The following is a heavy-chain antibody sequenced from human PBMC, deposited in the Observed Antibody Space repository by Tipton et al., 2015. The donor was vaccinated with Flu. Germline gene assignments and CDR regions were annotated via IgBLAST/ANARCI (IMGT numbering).Heavy chain of an antibody. CDR3: ARDRAFDI. J-gene: IGHJ3*02. V-gene: IGHV3-53*01. Sequence: SLRLSCAASGFSVMSTYMGWVRQAPGKGLEWLSVIYSGGTTYSSDSVKGRFTISRDSAVNTLYLEMNSLRADDTAVYYCARDRAFDIWGQGTMVTVSS. CDR2: IYSGGTT. CDR1: GFSVMSTY.